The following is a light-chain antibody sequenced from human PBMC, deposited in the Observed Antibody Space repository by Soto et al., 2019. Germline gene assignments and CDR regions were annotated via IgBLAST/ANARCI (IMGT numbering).Light chain of an antibody. CDR3: SSYTSSSTYV. CDR1: SSDVGYYNY. V-gene: IGLV2-14*01. J-gene: IGLJ1*01. Sequence: QSALTQPASVSGSPGQSIAISCTGTSSDVGYYNYVSWYQQHPGKAPNVMIYDVNNRPSGVPDRFSGSKSGNTASLTISGLQAEDEADYYCSSYTSSSTYVFGTRTKVTVL. CDR2: DVN.